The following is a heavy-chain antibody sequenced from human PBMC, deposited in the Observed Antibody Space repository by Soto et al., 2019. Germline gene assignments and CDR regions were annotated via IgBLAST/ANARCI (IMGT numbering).Heavy chain of an antibody. CDR2: TYYRSKWYN. D-gene: IGHD5-18*01. V-gene: IGHV6-1*01. CDR1: GDSVSSNSAT. CDR3: ERGAYTYGRPFDY. Sequence: PSQTLSLTCAISGDSVSSNSATWNWIRQSPSRGLEWLGRTYYRSKWYNEYAVSVQSRITINPDTSKNQFSLQLNSVTPEDTAAYYWERGAYTYGRPFDYWGQINLVTVSS. J-gene: IGHJ4*02.